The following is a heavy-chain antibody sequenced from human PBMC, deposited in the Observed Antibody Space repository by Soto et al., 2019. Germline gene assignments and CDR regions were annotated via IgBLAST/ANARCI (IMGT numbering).Heavy chain of an antibody. CDR2: IYYSGST. D-gene: IGHD6-13*01. J-gene: IGHJ4*02. V-gene: IGHV4-39*01. CDR3: ARKEAGSSAAAGKNDY. CDR1: GGSISSSSYY. Sequence: QLQLQESGPGLVKPSETLSLTCTVSGGSISSSSYYWGWIRQPPGKGLEWIGSIYYSGSTYYNPSLKSRVTISVDTSKNQFSLKLSSVTAADTAVYYCARKEAGSSAAAGKNDYWGQGTLVTVSS.